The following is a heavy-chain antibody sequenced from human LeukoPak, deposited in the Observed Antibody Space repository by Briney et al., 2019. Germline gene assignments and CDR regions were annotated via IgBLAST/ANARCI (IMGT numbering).Heavy chain of an antibody. V-gene: IGHV4-31*03. CDR3: ARGSRDCGGDCYSHDAFDI. J-gene: IGHJ3*02. CDR2: IYYSGST. D-gene: IGHD2-21*02. Sequence: SQTLSLTCTVSGGSISSGGYYWSWIRQHPGKGLEGIGYIYYSGSTYYNPSLKSRVTISVDTSKNQFSLKLSSVTAADTAVYYCARGSRDCGGDCYSHDAFDIWGQGTMVTVSS. CDR1: GGSISSGGYY.